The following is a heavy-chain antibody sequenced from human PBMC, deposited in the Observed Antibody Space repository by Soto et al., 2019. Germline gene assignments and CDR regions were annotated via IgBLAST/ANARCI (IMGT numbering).Heavy chain of an antibody. CDR2: MSYDGRNK. CDR3: VREITESYGMDV. V-gene: IGHV3-30*04. CDR1: GFTFSTYA. D-gene: IGHD1-20*01. Sequence: GGSLRLSCAASGFTFSTYAMHWVRQAPGKGLEWVAVMSYDGRNKYHADSVKGRFTISRDNSKNSLYLQMDSLKTEDTAVYYCVREITESYGMDVWGQGTTVTVSS. J-gene: IGHJ6*02.